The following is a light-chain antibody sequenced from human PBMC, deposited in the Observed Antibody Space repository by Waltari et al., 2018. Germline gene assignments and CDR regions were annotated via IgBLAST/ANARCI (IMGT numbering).Light chain of an antibody. CDR3: NSRDSSGNYV. Sequence: SSELTQDPAVSVALGQTVRITCQGDSLRSYYASWYQQKPGQAPVLVIYGKNNRPSGIPDRFSGSSSGNTASLTITGAQAEDDADYYCNSRDSSGNYVFGTGTKVTVL. CDR2: GKN. V-gene: IGLV3-19*01. CDR1: SLRSYY. J-gene: IGLJ1*01.